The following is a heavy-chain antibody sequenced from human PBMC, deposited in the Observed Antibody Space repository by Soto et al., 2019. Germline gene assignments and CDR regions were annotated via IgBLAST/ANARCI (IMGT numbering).Heavy chain of an antibody. J-gene: IGHJ6*02. CDR2: IWYDGSNK. CDR1: GFTFSSYG. V-gene: IGHV3-33*01. D-gene: IGHD4-17*01. Sequence: GGSLRLSCAASGFTFSSYGMHWVRQAPGKGLEWVAVIWYDGSNKYYADSVKGRFTISRDNSKNTLYLQMNSLRAEDTAVYYCARDDYGATYYYYYYGMDVWGQGTTVTVSS. CDR3: ARDDYGATYYYYYYGMDV.